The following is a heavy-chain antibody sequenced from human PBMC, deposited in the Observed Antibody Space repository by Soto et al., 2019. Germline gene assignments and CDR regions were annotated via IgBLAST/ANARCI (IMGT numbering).Heavy chain of an antibody. Sequence: SETLSLTCTVSGGSISSYYWSWIRQPPGKGLEWIGYIYYSGSTNYNPSLKSRVTISVDTSKNQFSLKLSSVTAAGTAVYYCARDRREYSYGSYYYYYMDVWGKGTTVTVSS. CDR2: IYYSGST. CDR3: ARDRREYSYGSYYYYYMDV. CDR1: GGSISSYY. V-gene: IGHV4-59*01. D-gene: IGHD5-18*01. J-gene: IGHJ6*03.